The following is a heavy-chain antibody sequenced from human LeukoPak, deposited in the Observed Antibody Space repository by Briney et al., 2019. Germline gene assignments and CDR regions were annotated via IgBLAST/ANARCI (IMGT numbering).Heavy chain of an antibody. CDR2: MNPVSGNA. CDR3: ARAPMGTAAFY. D-gene: IGHD2-2*01. J-gene: IGHJ4*02. CDR1: GYTFTNFD. Sequence: ASVKVSCKASGYTFTNFDINWVRQAPGQGLEWMGWMNPVSGNAGSAQKFQGRVTLTRDMSISTAYMELSSLRSDDTAFYYCARAPMGTAAFYWGQGTLVTVSS. V-gene: IGHV1-8*01.